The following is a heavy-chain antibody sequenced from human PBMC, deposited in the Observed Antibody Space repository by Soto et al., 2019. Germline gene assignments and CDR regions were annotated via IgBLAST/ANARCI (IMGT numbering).Heavy chain of an antibody. V-gene: IGHV1-69*06. D-gene: IGHD3-3*01. CDR3: AGAQDSVTLLGVVINRNNWLDT. J-gene: IGHJ5*02. CDR1: GGTFNNYA. Sequence: SVKVSCKASGGTFNNYAINWVRQAPGQGLEWMGGIIPNFGTANYAQKFQGRVTMTADKSTSTAYMELSSLRSEDTAVYYCAGAQDSVTLLGVVINRNNWLDTWGQGTPVTASS. CDR2: IIPNFGTA.